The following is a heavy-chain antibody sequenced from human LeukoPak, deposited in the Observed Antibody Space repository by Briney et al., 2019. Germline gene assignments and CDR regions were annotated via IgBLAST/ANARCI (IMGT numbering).Heavy chain of an antibody. CDR1: GFTFSSYA. V-gene: IGHV3-48*04. J-gene: IGHJ5*01. D-gene: IGHD2-2*01. CDR3: AREHCSTTSCYFDS. CDR2: ISTSGSTI. Sequence: GGSLRLSCAASGFTFSSYAMSWVRQAPGKGLEWVSYISTSGSTIYHADSVKGRFTISRDNAKNSLYLQMNSLRAEDTAVYYCAREHCSTTSCYFDSWGQGSLVTVSS.